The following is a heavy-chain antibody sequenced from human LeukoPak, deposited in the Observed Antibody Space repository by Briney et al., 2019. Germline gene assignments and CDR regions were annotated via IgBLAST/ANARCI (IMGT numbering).Heavy chain of an antibody. V-gene: IGHV3-7*01. CDR2: IKQDGSEK. Sequence: GGSLRLSCAASGFTFSSYWMSWVRQAPGKGLEWVANIKQDGSEKYYVDSVKGRFTISRDNAKNSLYLQMNSLRAEDTAVYYCARVLNYDILTGYVWGKGTTVTVSS. CDR3: ARVLNYDILTGYV. D-gene: IGHD3-9*01. CDR1: GFTFSSYW. J-gene: IGHJ6*04.